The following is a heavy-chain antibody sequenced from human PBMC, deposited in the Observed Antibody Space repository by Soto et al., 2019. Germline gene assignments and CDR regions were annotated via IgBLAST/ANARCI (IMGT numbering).Heavy chain of an antibody. CDR3: ARAIAARPQTPRFFDY. CDR2: ISAYNGNT. CDR1: GYTFTSYG. J-gene: IGHJ4*02. D-gene: IGHD6-6*01. Sequence: GASVKVSCKASGYTFTSYGISWVRQAPGQGLEWMGWISAYNGNTNYAQKLQGRVTMTTDTSTSTAYMELRSLRSDDTAVYYCARAIAARPQTPRFFDYWGQGTLVTVSS. V-gene: IGHV1-18*04.